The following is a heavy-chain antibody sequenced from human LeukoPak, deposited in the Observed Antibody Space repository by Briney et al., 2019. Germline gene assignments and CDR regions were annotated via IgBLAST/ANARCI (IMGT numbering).Heavy chain of an antibody. J-gene: IGHJ6*03. V-gene: IGHV4-39*02. CDR3: AREGCGGDCYYYYYYMDV. CDR1: GGSISSSSYY. CDR2: IYYSGIT. D-gene: IGHD2-21*02. Sequence: SETLSLACSVSGGSISSSSYYWGWIRQPPGMGLEWIGSIYYSGITYYNQSLKSRATVSVDTSKNQFSLKLSSVTAADTAVYYCAREGCGGDCYYYYYYMDVWGKGTTVTVSS.